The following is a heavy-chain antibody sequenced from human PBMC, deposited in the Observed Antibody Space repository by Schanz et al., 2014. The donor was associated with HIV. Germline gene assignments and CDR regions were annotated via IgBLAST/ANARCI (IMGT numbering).Heavy chain of an antibody. V-gene: IGHV4-34*01. CDR1: GDSLSENY. CDR2: IGHSGST. J-gene: IGHJ4*02. CDR3: AREISPTIPLQLKRRVWDY. Sequence: QVRLQQWGAGLLKPSETLTLTCAVYGDSLSENYWTWIRQSPGKGLEWIGEIGHSGSTKYHPSLKSRVTMPVDTSKNQFSLKFGSGTAADTAVYYCAREISPTIPLQLKRRVWDYWGQGTLVTVSS. D-gene: IGHD1-1*01.